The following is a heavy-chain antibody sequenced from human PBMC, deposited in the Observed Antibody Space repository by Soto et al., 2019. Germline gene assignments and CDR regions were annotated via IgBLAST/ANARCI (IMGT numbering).Heavy chain of an antibody. CDR3: ARVDYNRPFPQYYFDY. Sequence: PGGSLRLSCAASGFTFSSYEMNWVRQAPGKGLEWVSYISSSGSTIYYADSVKGRFTISRDNAKNSLYLQMNSLRAEDTAVYYCARVDYNRPFPQYYFDYWGQGTLVTVSS. J-gene: IGHJ4*02. V-gene: IGHV3-48*03. CDR2: ISSSGSTI. D-gene: IGHD4-4*01. CDR1: GFTFSSYE.